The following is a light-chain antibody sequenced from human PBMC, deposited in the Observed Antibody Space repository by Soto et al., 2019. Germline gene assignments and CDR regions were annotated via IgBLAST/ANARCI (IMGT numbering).Light chain of an antibody. CDR3: QQYNKWPLT. V-gene: IGKV3-15*01. CDR2: GAS. J-gene: IGKJ4*01. Sequence: EIVMTQSPTTLSVSPGERATLSCRASQSVYSTLAWYQQKPGQAPRLLIYGASTRAAGIPARFSGSGSATEFTLTISSLQPEDFATYYCQQYNKWPLTFGEGTKVEIK. CDR1: QSVYST.